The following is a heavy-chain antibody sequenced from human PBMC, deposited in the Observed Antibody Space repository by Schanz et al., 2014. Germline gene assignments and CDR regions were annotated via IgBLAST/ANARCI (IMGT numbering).Heavy chain of an antibody. Sequence: QVQLVQSGSELKKPGASVKVSCKASGYTFAMYDMNWVRQAPGQGLEWMGWINTNTANPTYAQGCTGRFVYALDTAVSTAYLQSIGLQAEDSAVFYCARGRGGNAGCEAADCWGQGGGVTVAS. J-gene: IGHJ4*02. CDR3: ARGRGGNAGCEAADC. D-gene: IGHD5-12*01. V-gene: IGHV7-4-1*02. CDR2: INTNTANP. CDR1: GYTFAMYD.